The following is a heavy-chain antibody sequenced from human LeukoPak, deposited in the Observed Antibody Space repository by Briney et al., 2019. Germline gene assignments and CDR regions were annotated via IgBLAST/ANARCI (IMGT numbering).Heavy chain of an antibody. Sequence: ASVKVSRKASGYTFTSYDINWVRQATGQELEWMGWMNPNSGNTGYAQKFQGRVTMTRNTSISTAYMELSSLRSADTAVYYCAREEHDSSGYYPWGQGTLVTVSS. V-gene: IGHV1-8*01. CDR1: GYTFTSYD. CDR2: MNPNSGNT. J-gene: IGHJ5*02. CDR3: AREEHDSSGYYP. D-gene: IGHD3-22*01.